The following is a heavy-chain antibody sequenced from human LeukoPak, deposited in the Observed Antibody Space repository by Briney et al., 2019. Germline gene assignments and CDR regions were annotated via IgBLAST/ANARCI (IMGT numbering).Heavy chain of an antibody. D-gene: IGHD2-8*01. V-gene: IGHV1-2*02. CDR2: INPNSGGT. J-gene: IGHJ4*02. CDR3: ARGLPLGFCTYGVCYPPKHLDF. Sequence: ASVKVSCKASGYTFTGYYMHWVRQAPGQGLEWMGWINPNSGGTNYAQKFQGRVTMTRDTSISTAYMELSRLRSDDTAVYFCARGLPLGFCTYGVCYPPKHLDFWGQGTLVTVSS. CDR1: GYTFTGYY.